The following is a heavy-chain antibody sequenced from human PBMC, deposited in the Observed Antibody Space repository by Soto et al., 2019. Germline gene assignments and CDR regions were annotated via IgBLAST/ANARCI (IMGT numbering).Heavy chain of an antibody. Sequence: GGSLRLSCAASGFTFSSYAMSWVRQAPGKGLEWVSAISGSGGSTYYADSVKGRFTISRDNSKNTLYLQMNSLRAEDTAVYYCASQSGIVLMRIWGQGTMVTVSS. CDR3: ASQSGIVLMRI. CDR1: GFTFSSYA. J-gene: IGHJ3*02. CDR2: ISGSGGST. V-gene: IGHV3-23*01. D-gene: IGHD2-8*01.